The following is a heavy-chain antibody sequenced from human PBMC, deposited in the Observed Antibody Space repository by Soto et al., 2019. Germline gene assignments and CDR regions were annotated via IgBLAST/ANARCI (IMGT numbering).Heavy chain of an antibody. Sequence: SETLSLTCTVSRGSISSGTNYWAWIRQPPGKGLEWIANIYYSGSTFYNPSLKSRVTISLDTSKNQFSLKLSSVTAADTAVYYCALGEMATTDYYYYYGMDVWGQGTTVTVSS. CDR3: ALGEMATTDYYYYYGMDV. CDR1: RGSISSGTNY. D-gene: IGHD1-1*01. V-gene: IGHV4-39*01. CDR2: IYYSGST. J-gene: IGHJ6*02.